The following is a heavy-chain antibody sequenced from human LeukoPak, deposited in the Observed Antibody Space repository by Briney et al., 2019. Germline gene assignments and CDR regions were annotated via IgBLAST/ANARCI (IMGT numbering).Heavy chain of an antibody. V-gene: IGHV3-7*01. Sequence: GGSLRLSCAASGFTFSVYWMRWVRQAPGKGLEWVANIKEDGSEKFYVDSVKGRFTISRDNAKNLLYLQMNSLRAEDTAVYYCAVDSGGWYKGYWGQGALVTVSS. D-gene: IGHD6-19*01. J-gene: IGHJ4*02. CDR3: AVDSGGWYKGY. CDR2: IKEDGSEK. CDR1: GFTFSVYW.